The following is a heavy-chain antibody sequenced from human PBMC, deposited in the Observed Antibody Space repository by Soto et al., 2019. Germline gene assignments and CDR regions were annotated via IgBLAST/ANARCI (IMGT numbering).Heavy chain of an antibody. CDR3: ARDPPFSGILRGTPLMDV. CDR1: GYSFTTHG. J-gene: IGHJ6*02. V-gene: IGHV1-18*04. D-gene: IGHD4-17*01. CDR2: ISAYNGDT. Sequence: QVQLVQSEAEVRKPGASVKVSCKASGYSFTTHGISWVRRAPGHGLEWMGWISAYNGDTHYVQRFPRTLTMTTDTSTSTAYMELRSLTSDDTAVYYCARDPPFSGILRGTPLMDVWGQGTTVTVSS.